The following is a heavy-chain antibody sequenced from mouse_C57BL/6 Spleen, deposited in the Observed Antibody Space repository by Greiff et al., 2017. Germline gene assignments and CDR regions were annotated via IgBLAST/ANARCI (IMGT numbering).Heavy chain of an antibody. CDR2: IHPNSGST. V-gene: IGHV1-64*01. J-gene: IGHJ2*01. CDR1: GYTFTSYW. CDR3: AGITTVVRDY. Sequence: QVQLQQPGAELVKPGASVKLSCKASGYTFTSYWMHWVKQRPGQGLEWIGMIHPNSGSTNYNEKFKSKATLTVDKSSSTAYMQLSSVTSEDSAVYYCAGITTVVRDYWGQGTTLTVSS. D-gene: IGHD1-1*01.